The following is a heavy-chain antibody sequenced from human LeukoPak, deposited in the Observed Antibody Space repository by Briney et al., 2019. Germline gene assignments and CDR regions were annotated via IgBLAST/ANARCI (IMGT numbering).Heavy chain of an antibody. CDR1: KFTFSNYA. V-gene: IGHV3-23*01. CDR2: ISSSGGSI. Sequence: GGSLRLSCAASKFTFSNYAMTWVRQAPGKGLEWASTISSSGGSIFYSDSVKGRFTISRDISKNTVYLQMNSLRAEDTAIYYCAKDYSGSWYYFDYWGQGTLVTVSS. D-gene: IGHD6-13*01. CDR3: AKDYSGSWYYFDY. J-gene: IGHJ4*02.